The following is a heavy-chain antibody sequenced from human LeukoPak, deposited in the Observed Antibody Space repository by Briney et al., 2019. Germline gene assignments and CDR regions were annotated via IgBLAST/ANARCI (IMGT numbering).Heavy chain of an antibody. CDR2: IIPILGIA. V-gene: IGHV1-69*02. CDR3: ARAGRAAGNIWDDY. J-gene: IGHJ4*02. CDR1: GGTFSSYT. Sequence: SVKVSCKASGGTFSSYTISWMRQAPGQGLEWIGRIIPILGIANYAQKFQGRVTMTADKSTSTAYMELSSLRSEDTAVYYCARAGRAAGNIWDDYWGQGTLVTVSS. D-gene: IGHD6-13*01.